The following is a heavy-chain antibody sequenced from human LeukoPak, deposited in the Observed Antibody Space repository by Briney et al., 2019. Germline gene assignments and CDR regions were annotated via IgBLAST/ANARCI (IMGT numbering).Heavy chain of an antibody. J-gene: IGHJ4*02. V-gene: IGHV4-59*08. CDR2: IYYSGST. CDR1: GGSISSYY. Sequence: SETLSLTCTVSGGSISSYYWSWIRQPPGKGLEWIGYIYYSGSTNYNPSLKSRVTISVDTSKNQFSLKLSSVTAADTAVYCCAGHEYYDFRRFDYWGQGTLVTVSS. D-gene: IGHD3-3*01. CDR3: AGHEYYDFRRFDY.